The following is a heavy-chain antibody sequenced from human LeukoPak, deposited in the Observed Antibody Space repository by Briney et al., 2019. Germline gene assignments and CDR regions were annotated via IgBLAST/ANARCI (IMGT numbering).Heavy chain of an antibody. V-gene: IGHV1-18*01. D-gene: IGHD3-3*01. CDR2: ISAYNGNT. CDR3: ARVYDFWSEFDY. CDR1: GGTFSSYT. J-gene: IGHJ4*02. Sequence: ASVKVSCKASGGTFSSYTISWVRQAPGQGLEWMGWISAYNGNTNYAQKLQGRVTMTTDTSTSTAYMELRSLRSDDTAVYYCARVYDFWSEFDYWGQGTLVTVSS.